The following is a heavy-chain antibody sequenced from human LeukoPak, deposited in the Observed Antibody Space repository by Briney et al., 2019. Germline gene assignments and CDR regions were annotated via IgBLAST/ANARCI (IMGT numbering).Heavy chain of an antibody. CDR2: INYSGST. CDR3: ARGVCSGGSCYSEWSY. J-gene: IGHJ4*02. V-gene: IGHV4-34*01. CDR1: GGSFSGYY. D-gene: IGHD2-15*01. Sequence: PSETLSLTCAVYGGSFSGYYWSWIRQPPGKGLEWIGEINYSGSTNYNPSLKSRVTISVDTSKNQFSLKLSSVTAADTAVYYCARGVCSGGSCYSEWSYWGQGTLVTVSS.